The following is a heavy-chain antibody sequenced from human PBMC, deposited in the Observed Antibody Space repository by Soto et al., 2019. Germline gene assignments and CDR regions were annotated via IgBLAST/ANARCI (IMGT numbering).Heavy chain of an antibody. CDR3: ARGDSSSGLDP. CDR1: GYTFTNYG. V-gene: IGHV1-18*01. D-gene: IGHD6-6*01. Sequence: QVQVVQSGTEVKKPGASVKVSCKASGYTFTNYGISWVRQAPGQGLAWMGWISAYNGNTNYAQIFQGRVTLTTDTSTTTAYMELRSLRSDDTAVYYCARGDSSSGLDPWGQGTLVTVSS. J-gene: IGHJ5*02. CDR2: ISAYNGNT.